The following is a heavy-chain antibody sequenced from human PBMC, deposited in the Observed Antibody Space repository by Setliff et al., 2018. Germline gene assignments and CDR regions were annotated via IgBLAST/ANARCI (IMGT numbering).Heavy chain of an antibody. V-gene: IGHV4-61*09. CDR1: GGSISSGGFY. D-gene: IGHD3-10*01. CDR3: ARESATIGEFPLYFDK. CDR2: FHTGGAT. Sequence: SETLSLTCSVFGGSISSGGFYWSWIRQSAGRGLEWIGHFHTGGATDYNLSLKSRVTISLDSSKNQFSLRLSSVTAADAAVYFCARESATIGEFPLYFDKWGQGIPVTV. J-gene: IGHJ4*02.